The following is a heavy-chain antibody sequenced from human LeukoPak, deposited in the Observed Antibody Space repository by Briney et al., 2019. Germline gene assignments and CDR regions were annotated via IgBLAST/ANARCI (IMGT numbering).Heavy chain of an antibody. J-gene: IGHJ6*03. CDR2: INPHNGNT. V-gene: IGHV1-18*01. CDR3: MDV. CDR1: GYTFTTYG. Sequence: ASVKVSCKASGYTFTTYGVTWVRQAPGQGLEWVAWINPHNGNTNYAQNLQGRATVTTDASTSTAYMELRNLRSDDTALYYYMDVWGKGTTVTVS.